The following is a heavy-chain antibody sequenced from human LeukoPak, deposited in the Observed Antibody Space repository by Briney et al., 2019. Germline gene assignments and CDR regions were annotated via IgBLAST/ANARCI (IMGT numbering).Heavy chain of an antibody. J-gene: IGHJ4*02. CDR3: ARLSSGSSGWYEFDY. Sequence: SETLSLTCTVSGGSISSYYWSWIWQPPGKGLEWIGYIYYSGSTNYNPSLKSRVTISVDTSKNQFSLKLSSVTAADTAVYYCARLSSGSSGWYEFDYWGQGTLVTVSS. V-gene: IGHV4-59*08. CDR1: GGSISSYY. D-gene: IGHD6-19*01. CDR2: IYYSGST.